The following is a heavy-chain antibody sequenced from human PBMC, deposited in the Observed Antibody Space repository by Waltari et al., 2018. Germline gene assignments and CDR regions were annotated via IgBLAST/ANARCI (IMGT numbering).Heavy chain of an antibody. D-gene: IGHD2-15*01. CDR2: VHRSGRT. CDR1: W. V-gene: IGHV4-4*02. J-gene: IGHJ4*02. Sequence: WGNWGRQSPGKGPEWIGQVHRSGRTNYHPSFASRVTVSIDTSNNQFSLKMPSPTAADTAMYYCARDRGSGLYLDSWGQGTLVTVS. CDR3: ARDRGSGLYLDS.